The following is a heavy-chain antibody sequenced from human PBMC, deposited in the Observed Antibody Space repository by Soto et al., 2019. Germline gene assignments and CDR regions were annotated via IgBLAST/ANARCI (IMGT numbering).Heavy chain of an antibody. CDR1: GGCVSSGSYH. Sequence: SETLSLTCTVSGGCVSSGSYHWSWIRQPPGKGLEWIGYIYYSGSTNYNPSLKSRVTISVDTSKNQFSLKLSSVTAADTAVYYCARPLYSYGPMDVWGQGTTVTVSS. J-gene: IGHJ6*02. D-gene: IGHD5-18*01. CDR2: IYYSGST. CDR3: ARPLYSYGPMDV. V-gene: IGHV4-61*01.